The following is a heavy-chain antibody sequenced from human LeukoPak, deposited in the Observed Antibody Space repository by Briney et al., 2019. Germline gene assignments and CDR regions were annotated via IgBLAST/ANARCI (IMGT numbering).Heavy chain of an antibody. Sequence: SETLSLTCAVYGGSFSDYYWSWIRQPPGKGLEWIGEINHSGSTNYNPSLKSRVTISVDTSKNQFSLKLSSVTAADTAVYYCARAAVPANYYDSSGTPRWFDPWGQGTLVTVSS. V-gene: IGHV4-34*01. CDR2: INHSGST. J-gene: IGHJ5*02. CDR3: ARAAVPANYYDSSGTPRWFDP. CDR1: GGSFSDYY. D-gene: IGHD3-22*01.